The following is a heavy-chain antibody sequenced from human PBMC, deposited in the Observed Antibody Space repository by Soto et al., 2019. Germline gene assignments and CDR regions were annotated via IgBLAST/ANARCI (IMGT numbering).Heavy chain of an antibody. V-gene: IGHV3-23*01. CDR1: GFTFSSYT. CDR3: AKGFIRDCGGDCTVDT. D-gene: IGHD2-21*02. CDR2: ISATGGST. Sequence: GGSLRLSCAASGFTFSSYTMSWARQAPGKGLEWVSGISATGGSTYYADSVKGRFTFSRDNSKNTLYLQMNSLRAEDTAVYYCAKGFIRDCGGDCTVDTWGQGTLVTVSS. J-gene: IGHJ5*02.